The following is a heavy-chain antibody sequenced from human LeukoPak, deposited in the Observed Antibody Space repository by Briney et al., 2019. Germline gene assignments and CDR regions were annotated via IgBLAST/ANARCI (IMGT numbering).Heavy chain of an antibody. D-gene: IGHD6-6*01. V-gene: IGHV3-74*01. J-gene: IGHJ6*02. Sequence: PGGSLRLSCRASGLTFSSYWIHWVRQAPGKGLVWVSRTNTDGTNTRYADSVKGRFTISRDNAKNTLYLQTNSLRAEDTAVYYCARELAPTSSSSSLNYNYYGMDVWGQGTTVIVSS. CDR2: TNTDGTNT. CDR3: ARELAPTSSSSSLNYNYYGMDV. CDR1: GLTFSSYW.